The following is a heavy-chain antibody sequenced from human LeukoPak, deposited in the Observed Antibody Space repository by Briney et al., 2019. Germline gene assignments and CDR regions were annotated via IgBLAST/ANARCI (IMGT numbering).Heavy chain of an antibody. V-gene: IGHV4-34*01. J-gene: IGHJ4*02. Sequence: SETLSLTCGVYGGSFSGYYWTWIRQSPGMGLEWIGELIHSGSTNYNPSLTSRVTISVDTSKNQFSLELSSVTAADTAVYYCARGILVTVYAAFDYWGQGTLVTVSS. D-gene: IGHD2-8*01. CDR1: GGSFSGYY. CDR2: LIHSGST. CDR3: ARGILVTVYAAFDY.